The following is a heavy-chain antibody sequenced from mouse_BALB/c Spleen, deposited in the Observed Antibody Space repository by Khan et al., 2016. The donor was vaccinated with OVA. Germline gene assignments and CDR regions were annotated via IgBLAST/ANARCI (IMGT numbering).Heavy chain of an antibody. CDR3: ANHGSSSAWFTY. CDR1: GYTFNSYW. J-gene: IGHJ3*01. CDR2: INPSTDYT. Sequence: QIQLVQSGAELAKPGASVKMSCKASGYTFNSYWMHWVKQRPGQGLEWIGYINPSTDYTEYNEKFKDKATLTADKSSSTAYMQLSSLTSEDSAVYYGANHGSSSAWFTYWGQGTLVAVSA. V-gene: IGHV1-7*01. D-gene: IGHD1-1*01.